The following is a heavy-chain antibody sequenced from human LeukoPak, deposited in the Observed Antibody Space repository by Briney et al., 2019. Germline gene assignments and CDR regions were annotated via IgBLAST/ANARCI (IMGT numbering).Heavy chain of an antibody. J-gene: IGHJ4*02. CDR3: AKQDTAMVPGGLAGY. Sequence: KPSETLSLTCTVSGGSISSYYWSWIRQPPGKGLEWIGYIYYSGSTNYNPSLKSRVTISVDTSKNQFSLKLSSVTAADTAVYYCAKQDTAMVPGGLAGYWGQGTLVTVSS. V-gene: IGHV4-59*01. D-gene: IGHD5-18*01. CDR1: GGSISSYY. CDR2: IYYSGST.